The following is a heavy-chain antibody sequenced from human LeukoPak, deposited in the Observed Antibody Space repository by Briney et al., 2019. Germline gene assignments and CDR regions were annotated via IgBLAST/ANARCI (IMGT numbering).Heavy chain of an antibody. V-gene: IGHV3-53*01. CDR1: GFTVSSNY. CDR2: LYSGGST. Sequence: PGGSLRLSCAASGFTVSSNYMSWVRQAPGKGLEWVSSLYSGGSTYYSDSVKGRFTISRDNSKNTLYLQMNSLSAEDTAVYYCAREGRDTAGYFDYWGQGTLVTVSS. J-gene: IGHJ4*02. D-gene: IGHD5-18*01. CDR3: AREGRDTAGYFDY.